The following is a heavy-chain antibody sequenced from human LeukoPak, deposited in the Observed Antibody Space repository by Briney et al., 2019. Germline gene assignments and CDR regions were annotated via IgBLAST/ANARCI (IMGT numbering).Heavy chain of an antibody. CDR2: IRYDGSNK. CDR3: AKDRERYSLYYYMDV. V-gene: IGHV3-30*02. Sequence: GGSLRLSCAASGFTFSSYGMHWVRQAPGKGLEWVAFIRYDGSNKYYADSVKGRFTISRDNSKNTLYLQMNSLRAEDTAVYYCAKDRERYSLYYYMDVWGKGTTVTVSS. CDR1: GFTFSSYG. J-gene: IGHJ6*03. D-gene: IGHD5-18*01.